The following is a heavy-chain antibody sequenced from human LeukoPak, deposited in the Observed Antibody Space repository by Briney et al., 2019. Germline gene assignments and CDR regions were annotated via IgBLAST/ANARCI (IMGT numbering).Heavy chain of an antibody. J-gene: IGHJ4*02. Sequence: GVSDRLSCVASGYTFSSYSINWVRQAPGKGLEWVSSISVRSNYIYYADSVRGRFSISRDDARDSLYLQMNSLRAEDTAVYYCVRLRRNSDTSGFYYYYDFWGQGTLVTVSP. CDR2: ISVRSNYI. CDR1: GYTFSSYS. V-gene: IGHV3-21*01. CDR3: VRLRRNSDTSGFYYYYDF. D-gene: IGHD3-22*01.